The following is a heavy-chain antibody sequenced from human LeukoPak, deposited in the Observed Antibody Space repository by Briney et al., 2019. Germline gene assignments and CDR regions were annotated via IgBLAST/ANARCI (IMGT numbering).Heavy chain of an antibody. V-gene: IGHV3-7*01. CDR1: RFTFSDHW. D-gene: IGHD3-10*01. J-gene: IGHJ4*02. Sequence: GGSLRLSCAASRFTFSDHWMHWVRQAPGKGLEWVATINRDGSEKWYLDSVKGRFTISRDNAENALYLQMSSLRADDTAVYYCARSYYGSGSYSQSDYWGQGILVTVSS. CDR2: INRDGSEK. CDR3: ARSYYGSGSYSQSDY.